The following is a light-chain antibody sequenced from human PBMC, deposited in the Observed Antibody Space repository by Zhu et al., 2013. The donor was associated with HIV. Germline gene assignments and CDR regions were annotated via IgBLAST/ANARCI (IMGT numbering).Light chain of an antibody. J-gene: IGKJ2*01. CDR1: QSVGSYY. CDR2: GTS. CDR3: QQRSKWPPFT. V-gene: IGKV3-11*01. Sequence: EIVLTQSPATLSLSPGESATLSCRASQSVGSYYLAWYQQKHGQAPRLLIYGTSNRAAGIPDRFSGSGSGTEFTLTISSLQSEDLAVYYCQQRSKWPPFTFGQGTKLEIK.